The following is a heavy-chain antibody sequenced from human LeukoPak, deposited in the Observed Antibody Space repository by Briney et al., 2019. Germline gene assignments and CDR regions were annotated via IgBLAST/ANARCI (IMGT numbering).Heavy chain of an antibody. D-gene: IGHD2-2*01. CDR1: GYTFTSYG. CDR3: ARGLPRWPVTGVPAALNWFDP. J-gene: IGHJ5*02. V-gene: IGHV1-18*01. CDR2: ISAYNGNT. Sequence: ASVKVSCKASGYTFTSYGISWVRQAPGQGLEWMGWISAYNGNTNYAQKLQGRVTMTTDTSTSTAYMELRSLRSDDTAVYYCARGLPRWPVTGVPAALNWFDPWGQGTLVTVSS.